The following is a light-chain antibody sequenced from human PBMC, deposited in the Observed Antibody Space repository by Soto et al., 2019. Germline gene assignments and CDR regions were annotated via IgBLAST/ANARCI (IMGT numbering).Light chain of an antibody. CDR3: QQYGSSPRT. CDR1: QSVNKNY. J-gene: IGKJ1*01. V-gene: IGKV3-20*01. Sequence: EIVLTQSPGTLSLSPGERATLSCRASQSVNKNYLAWYQQKPGQAPRLLIYGASSRATGIPDSFSGSGSGTDFTLTISRLEPEDFAVYYCQQYGSSPRTFGQGTKVEIK. CDR2: GAS.